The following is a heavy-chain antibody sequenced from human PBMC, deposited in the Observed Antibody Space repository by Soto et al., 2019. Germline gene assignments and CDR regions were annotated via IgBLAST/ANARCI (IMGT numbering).Heavy chain of an antibody. CDR2: INTNSGGT. D-gene: IGHD3-22*01. V-gene: IGHV1-2*04. CDR3: ARGLYYDNSGYYFRYFDY. CDR1: GYTFTVYY. Sequence: QVQLVQSGAEVKKPGASVKVSCKASGYTFTVYYIHWVRQAPGQGLEWMGWINTNSGGTNYAQKFQGWVTMTRDTSISTAYMELSRLRSDDTALYYCARGLYYDNSGYYFRYFDYWGQGTLVTVSS. J-gene: IGHJ4*02.